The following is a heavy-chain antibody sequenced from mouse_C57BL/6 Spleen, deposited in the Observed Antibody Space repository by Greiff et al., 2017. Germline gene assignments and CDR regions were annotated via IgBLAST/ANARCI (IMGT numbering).Heavy chain of an antibody. CDR3: ARAKSYDGYFLWYFDV. D-gene: IGHD2-3*01. CDR2: INPNYGPT. CDR1: GYSFTDYN. J-gene: IGHJ1*03. Sequence: VQLQQSGPELVKPGASVKISCKASGYSFTDYNMNWVKQSNGKSLEWIGVINPNYGPTSYNQKLKGKATLTVDQSSSTDYMQLNILTSEDSAVYYCARAKSYDGYFLWYFDVWGTGTTVTVSS. V-gene: IGHV1-39*01.